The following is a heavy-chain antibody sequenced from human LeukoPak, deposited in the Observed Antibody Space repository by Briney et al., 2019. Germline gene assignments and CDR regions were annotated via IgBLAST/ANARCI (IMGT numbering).Heavy chain of an antibody. Sequence: GESLKISCKVSGYIFTNYWIAWVRQMPGKGLEWMGIIYPGDSDTRYSPSFQGQVTISADKSINTAYLQWSSLKASDTAMYYCARCQSSWDNFDYWGQGTLVTVSS. D-gene: IGHD6-13*01. V-gene: IGHV5-51*01. CDR1: GYIFTNYW. J-gene: IGHJ4*02. CDR2: IYPGDSDT. CDR3: ARCQSSWDNFDY.